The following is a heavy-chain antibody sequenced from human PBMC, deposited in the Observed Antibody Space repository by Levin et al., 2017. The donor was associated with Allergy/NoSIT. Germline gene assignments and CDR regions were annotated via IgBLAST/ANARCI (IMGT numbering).Heavy chain of an antibody. CDR2: INHSGST. J-gene: IGHJ4*02. Sequence: PSETLSLTCAVYGGSFSGYYWSWIRQPPGKGLEWIGEINHSGSTNYNPSLKSRVTISVDTSKNQFSLKLSSVTAADTAVYYCARGGLRGGGGWRKTQRNFDYWGQGTLVTVSS. D-gene: IGHD6-19*01. CDR1: GGSFSGYY. V-gene: IGHV4-34*01. CDR3: ARGGLRGGGGWRKTQRNFDY.